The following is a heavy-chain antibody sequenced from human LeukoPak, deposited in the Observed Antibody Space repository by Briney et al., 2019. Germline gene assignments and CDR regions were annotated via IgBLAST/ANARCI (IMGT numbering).Heavy chain of an antibody. Sequence: GGSLRLSCAASGFSFSSYGMSWVRQAPGKGLEWVSYISSSGSTIYYADSVKGRFTISRDNAKNSLYLQMNSLRAEDTAVYYCARTPNDYGDYLSDYWGQGTLVTVSP. CDR3: ARTPNDYGDYLSDY. D-gene: IGHD4-17*01. CDR1: GFSFSSYG. V-gene: IGHV3-48*04. CDR2: ISSSGSTI. J-gene: IGHJ4*02.